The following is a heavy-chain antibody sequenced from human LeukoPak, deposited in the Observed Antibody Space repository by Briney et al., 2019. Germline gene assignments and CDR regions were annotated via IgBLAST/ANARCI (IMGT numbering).Heavy chain of an antibody. V-gene: IGHV3-21*01. CDR1: GFTFSSYS. CDR3: AKDLKDYYDSSGYYGPGY. CDR2: ISTSSSYI. D-gene: IGHD3-22*01. Sequence: PGGSLRLSCAASGFTFSSYSMNWVRQAPGKGLEWVSSISTSSSYIYYADSMKGRFTISRDNAKNTLYLQMNSLRAEDTAVYYCAKDLKDYYDSSGYYGPGYWGQGTLVTVSS. J-gene: IGHJ4*02.